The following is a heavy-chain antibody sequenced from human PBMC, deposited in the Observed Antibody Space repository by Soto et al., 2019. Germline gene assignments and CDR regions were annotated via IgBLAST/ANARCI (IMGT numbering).Heavy chain of an antibody. CDR2: IYSGGST. CDR3: ARGRITWELRDAFDI. D-gene: IGHD1-7*01. J-gene: IGHJ3*02. V-gene: IGHV3-53*04. Sequence: EVQLVESGGGLVQPGGSPRLSCVVSGDTVSNNYMGWVRQAPGKGLEWVSVIYSGGSTDYADSVKGRFTISRQSSKDTLYLQMNSLRDGDTAVYYCARGRITWELRDAFDIWGQGTLVTVSS. CDR1: GDTVSNNY.